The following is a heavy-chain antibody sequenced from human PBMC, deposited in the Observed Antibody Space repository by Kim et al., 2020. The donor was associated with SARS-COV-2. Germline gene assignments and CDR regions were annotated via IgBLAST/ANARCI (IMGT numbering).Heavy chain of an antibody. CDR2: IGSDGST. CDR3: CKDLHNYSAMDV. D-gene: IGHD1-26*01. V-gene: IGHV3-23*01. CDR1: GFTFRNNA. Sequence: GGSLRLSCAASGFTFRNNAMNWVRQAPGKGLEWVAGIGSDGSTQYADSVGVRFSITRENSQNTLYLQLIRLRGEEPATYYYCKDLHNYSAMDVSG. J-gene: IGHJ6*02.